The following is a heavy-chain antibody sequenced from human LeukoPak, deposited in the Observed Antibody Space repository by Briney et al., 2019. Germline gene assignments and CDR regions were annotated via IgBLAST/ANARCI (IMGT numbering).Heavy chain of an antibody. D-gene: IGHD1-26*01. Sequence: GGSLRLSCAASGFTFSSYAMSWVRQAPGKGLEWVSAISGSGGSTYYADSVKGRFTISRDNSKNTLYLQVNSLRAEDTAVYYCAKVIRARIVGATHDYWGQGTLVTVSS. CDR3: AKVIRARIVGATHDY. J-gene: IGHJ4*02. CDR2: ISGSGGST. V-gene: IGHV3-23*01. CDR1: GFTFSSYA.